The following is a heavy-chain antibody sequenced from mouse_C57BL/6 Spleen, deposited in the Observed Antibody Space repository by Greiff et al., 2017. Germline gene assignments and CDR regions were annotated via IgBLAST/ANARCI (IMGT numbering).Heavy chain of an antibody. CDR2: IYPRSGNT. CDR1: GYTFTSYG. CDR3: ARAGDVYYFDY. D-gene: IGHD3-3*01. J-gene: IGHJ2*01. Sequence: VQLQESGAELARPGASVKLSCKASGYTFTSYGISWVKQRTGQGLEWIGEIYPRSGNTYYNEKFKGKATLTADKSSSTAYMELRSLTSEDSAVYFCARAGDVYYFDYWGQGTTLTVSS. V-gene: IGHV1-81*01.